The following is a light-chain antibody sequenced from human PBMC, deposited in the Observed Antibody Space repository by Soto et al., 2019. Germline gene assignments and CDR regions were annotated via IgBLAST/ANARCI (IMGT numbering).Light chain of an antibody. Sequence: DIQRTQSNSTLSASVGDRVTITCRASQSISNWLAWYQQKPGKAPKLLIYDASSLESGVSLRFSGSGSGTEFTLTISSLQPDDFATYYCQQYNSYSRTFGQGTKVDIK. V-gene: IGKV1-5*01. J-gene: IGKJ1*01. CDR2: DAS. CDR3: QQYNSYSRT. CDR1: QSISNW.